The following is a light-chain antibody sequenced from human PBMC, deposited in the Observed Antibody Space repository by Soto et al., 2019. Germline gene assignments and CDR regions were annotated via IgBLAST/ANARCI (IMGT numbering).Light chain of an antibody. V-gene: IGKV2-28*01. CDR1: ESLMHSKGNNY. CDR3: QQYNNWPPIT. Sequence: DVVMTQSPLSLVVTPGEPASISCRSSESLMHSKGNNYLDWYLQKPGQSPQLLIYFASNRASEVPDRFSGSGSGTEFTLTISSLQSEDFAVYYCQQYNNWPPITFGQGTRLEIK. J-gene: IGKJ5*01. CDR2: FAS.